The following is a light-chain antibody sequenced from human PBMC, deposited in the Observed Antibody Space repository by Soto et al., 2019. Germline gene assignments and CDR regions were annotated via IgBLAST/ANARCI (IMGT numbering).Light chain of an antibody. Sequence: QSVLTQPPSASGTPGQRVTISCSGSSSNIGSNTVNWYQQLPGTAPKLLIYSNNQRPSGVPVRFSGSKSGTSASLAISGLQSEDEDDYYCAAWDDSLNGPVFGGGTKVTVL. CDR2: SNN. CDR1: SSNIGSNT. V-gene: IGLV1-44*01. J-gene: IGLJ2*01. CDR3: AAWDDSLNGPV.